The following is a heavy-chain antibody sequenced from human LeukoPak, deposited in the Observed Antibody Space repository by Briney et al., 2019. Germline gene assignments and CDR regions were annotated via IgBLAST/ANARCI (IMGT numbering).Heavy chain of an antibody. CDR2: ISGRGGST. V-gene: IGHV3-23*01. D-gene: IGHD2-8*01. Sequence: GGSLTRFCSASGFTFSSYAMSWLRPARGKGLEWVSTISGRGGSTYYADSVTGRFTISRDNYKNTLYLQMNSLRAEDTAVYYCAKNLGYCTNGVCYFDYWGQGTLVTVSS. CDR1: GFTFSSYA. CDR3: AKNLGYCTNGVCYFDY. J-gene: IGHJ4*02.